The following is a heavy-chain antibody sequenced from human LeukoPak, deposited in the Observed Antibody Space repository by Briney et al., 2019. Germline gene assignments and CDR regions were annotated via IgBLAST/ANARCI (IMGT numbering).Heavy chain of an antibody. J-gene: IGHJ3*02. D-gene: IGHD6-13*01. Sequence: GGSLRLSCAASGFTFSSYGMHWVRQAPGKGLEWVAFLRYDGTNKYYADFVKGRFTISRDNSRNTLYLQMNSLRAEDTAVYYCAKVEEISSHYTGGSFDMWGQGTMVTVSS. CDR1: GFTFSSYG. CDR2: LRYDGTNK. CDR3: AKVEEISSHYTGGSFDM. V-gene: IGHV3-30*02.